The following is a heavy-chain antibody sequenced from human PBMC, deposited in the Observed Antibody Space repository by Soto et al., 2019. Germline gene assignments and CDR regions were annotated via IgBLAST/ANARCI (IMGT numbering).Heavy chain of an antibody. Sequence: GGSLRLSCAPSGFTFSYYAMHWVRQAPGKGLEWVAVISYDGSNKYYADSVKGRFTISRDNSKNTLYLQMNSLRAEDTAVYYCARDSGEMATTANFDYWGQGTLVTVSS. D-gene: IGHD5-12*01. V-gene: IGHV3-30-3*01. CDR1: GFTFSYYA. CDR2: ISYDGSNK. CDR3: ARDSGEMATTANFDY. J-gene: IGHJ4*02.